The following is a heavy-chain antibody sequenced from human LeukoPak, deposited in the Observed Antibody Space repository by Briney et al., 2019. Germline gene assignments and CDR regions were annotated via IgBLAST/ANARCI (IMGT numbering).Heavy chain of an antibody. D-gene: IGHD3-22*01. V-gene: IGHV3-30*18. CDR3: AKDRYYYDSSGYYPS. CDR1: GFTFSSYG. CDR2: ISYDGSNK. J-gene: IGHJ4*02. Sequence: GGSLRLSCAASGFTFSSYGMHWVRQAPGKGLEWVAVISYDGSNKYYADSVKGRFTISRDNSKNTLYLQVNSLRAEDTAVYYCAKDRYYYDSSGYYPSWGQGTLVTVSS.